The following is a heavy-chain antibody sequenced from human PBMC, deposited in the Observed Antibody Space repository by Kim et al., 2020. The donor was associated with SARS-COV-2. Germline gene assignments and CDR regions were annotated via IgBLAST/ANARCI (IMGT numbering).Heavy chain of an antibody. V-gene: IGHV3-48*02. D-gene: IGHD1-26*01. CDR3: ARSGNYYFDF. J-gene: IGHJ4*02. CDR1: GFTFNNYN. Sequence: GGSLRLSCAASGFTFNNYNLNWVRQAPGKGLEWVSYIASSGSTIHYADSVRGRFTISRDNAKNSLYLQMNSLRDADTAVYYCARSGNYYFDFWGQGTLVTVSS. CDR2: IASSGSTI.